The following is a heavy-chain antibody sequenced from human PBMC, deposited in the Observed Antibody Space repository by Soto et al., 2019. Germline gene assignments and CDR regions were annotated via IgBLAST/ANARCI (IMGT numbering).Heavy chain of an antibody. V-gene: IGHV4-59*08. Sequence: QVQLQESGPGLVKPSETLSLTCTVSGGSITNYYCSWFRQPPGKGLEWIGYIQYNCYSAYNLSLKRRVTMSMDKSKTQFYLMLESVTATATAVYYCARHGFGSLTGPVDAWGQGTPVIVSS. CDR2: IQYNCYS. D-gene: IGHD3-10*01. J-gene: IGHJ6*02. CDR1: GGSITNYY. CDR3: ARHGFGSLTGPVDA.